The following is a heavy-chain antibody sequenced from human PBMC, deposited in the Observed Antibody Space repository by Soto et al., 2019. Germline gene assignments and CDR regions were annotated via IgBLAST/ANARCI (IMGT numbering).Heavy chain of an antibody. CDR2: ISSSSSYI. CDR1: GSSFSSYN. Sequence: PGGSLRLSCAASGSSFSSYNMNWVRQAPGKGLEWVSFISSSSSYIYYADSVKGRFTISRDNAKNSLYLQMNSLRAEDTAVYYCARGDRFTIFGVVPFDYWGQGILVTVSS. J-gene: IGHJ4*02. D-gene: IGHD3-3*01. V-gene: IGHV3-21*01. CDR3: ARGDRFTIFGVVPFDY.